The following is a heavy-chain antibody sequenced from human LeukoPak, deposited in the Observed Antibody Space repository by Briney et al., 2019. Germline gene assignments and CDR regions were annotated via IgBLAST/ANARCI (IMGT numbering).Heavy chain of an antibody. D-gene: IGHD5-12*01. J-gene: IGHJ4*02. Sequence: PSEILSLTCTVSGGSISSYYWSWIRQPAGKGLEWIGRIYTSGSTNYNPSLKSRVTMSVDTSKNQFSLKLSSVTAADTAVYYCARGTYSGYAPTYYFDYWGQGTLVTVSS. CDR2: IYTSGST. CDR3: ARGTYSGYAPTYYFDY. CDR1: GGSISSYY. V-gene: IGHV4-4*07.